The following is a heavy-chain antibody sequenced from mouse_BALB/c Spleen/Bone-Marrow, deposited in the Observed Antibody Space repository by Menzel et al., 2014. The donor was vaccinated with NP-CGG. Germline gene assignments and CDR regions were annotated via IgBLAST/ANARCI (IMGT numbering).Heavy chain of an antibody. V-gene: IGHV14-3*02. CDR3: ASYYYGRSGFAY. D-gene: IGHD1-1*01. Sequence: EVKLVESGAELVKPGASVKLSCTASGFNIKDTYMHWVKQRPEQGLEWIGRIDPANGNTKYDPKFQGKATITADTSSNTAYLQLSSLTSEDTAVYYCASYYYGRSGFAYWGQGTLVTVSA. J-gene: IGHJ3*01. CDR2: IDPANGNT. CDR1: GFNIKDTY.